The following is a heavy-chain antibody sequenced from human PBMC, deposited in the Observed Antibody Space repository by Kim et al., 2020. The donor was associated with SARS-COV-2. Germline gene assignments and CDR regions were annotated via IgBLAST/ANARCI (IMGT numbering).Heavy chain of an antibody. V-gene: IGHV3-30*18. CDR2: ISFDGSNK. CDR3: AKSFSGSYFGYDY. J-gene: IGHJ4*02. D-gene: IGHD1-26*01. Sequence: GGSLRLSCAASGFTFNTYGMHWVRQAPGKGLEWVAVISFDGSNKYYADSVKGRFTTSRDNSKNTLYLQMHSLRIEDTAVYYCAKSFSGSYFGYDYWGQGTLVTVSS. CDR1: GFTFNTYG.